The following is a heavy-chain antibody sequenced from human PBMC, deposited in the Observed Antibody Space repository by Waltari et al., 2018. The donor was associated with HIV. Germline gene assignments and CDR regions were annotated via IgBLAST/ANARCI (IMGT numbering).Heavy chain of an antibody. D-gene: IGHD1-26*01. CDR2: VNHSGST. Sequence: QVQLQQWGAGLLKTSETLSLTCAVYGGSLSNHYWTWIRQSPGKGLEWIGEVNHSGSTNYSPSLKSRVIISLDTSKKQFSLNVISVTAADTAVYYCARERAYISSWYSGYYFDYWGQGTRVTVSS. CDR1: GGSLSNHY. V-gene: IGHV4-34*01. CDR3: ARERAYISSWYSGYYFDY. J-gene: IGHJ4*02.